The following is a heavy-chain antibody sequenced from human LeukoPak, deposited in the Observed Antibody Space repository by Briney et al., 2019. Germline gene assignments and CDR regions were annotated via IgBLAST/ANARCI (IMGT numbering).Heavy chain of an antibody. CDR3: ARGVPSTISGWFFDL. CDR1: GFTFSSYS. D-gene: IGHD2-2*01. Sequence: PGGSLRLSCAASGFTFSSYSMNWVRQAPGKGLEWISYISSRGTVSYADSVEGRFAISRDNAKNSLYLQMNSLRVEDRAVYFCARGVPSTISGWFFDLWGRGTLVTVSS. CDR2: ISSRGTV. V-gene: IGHV3-48*01. J-gene: IGHJ2*01.